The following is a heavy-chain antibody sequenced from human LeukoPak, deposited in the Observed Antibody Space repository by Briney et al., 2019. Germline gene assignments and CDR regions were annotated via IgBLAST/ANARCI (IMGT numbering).Heavy chain of an antibody. J-gene: IGHJ6*03. CDR2: ISGSGGST. CDR3: AKRRGLELLYYYYMDV. D-gene: IGHD1-7*01. CDR1: GFSFSVYW. Sequence: PGGSLRLSCAASGFSFSVYWMHWVRQAPGKGLEWVSAISGSGGSTYYADSVKGRFTISRDNSKNTLYLQMNSLRAEDTAVYYCAKRRGLELLYYYYMDVWGRGTTVTVSS. V-gene: IGHV3-23*01.